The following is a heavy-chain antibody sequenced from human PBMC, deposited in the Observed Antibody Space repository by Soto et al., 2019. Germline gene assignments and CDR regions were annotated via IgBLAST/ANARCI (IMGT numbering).Heavy chain of an antibody. Sequence: QVQLVESGGGVVQPGRSLRLSCAASGFTFSSYGMLWVRQAPGKGLEWVAVIWYDGSNKYYADSVKGRFTISRDNSKNTLYLQMNSLRAEDTAVYYCARTDSGHYLGWFDPWGQGTLVTVSS. CDR1: GFTFSSYG. J-gene: IGHJ5*02. D-gene: IGHD1-26*01. CDR3: ARTDSGHYLGWFDP. CDR2: IWYDGSNK. V-gene: IGHV3-33*01.